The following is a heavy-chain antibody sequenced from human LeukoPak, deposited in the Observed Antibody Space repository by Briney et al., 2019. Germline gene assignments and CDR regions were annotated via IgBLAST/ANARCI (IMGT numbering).Heavy chain of an antibody. V-gene: IGHV3-7*03. CDR2: TNQDESEK. J-gene: IGHJ4*02. Sequence: GGSLRLSCAASGFTFSRYWMSWVRQAPGKGLERVANTNQDESEKYFVDSVKGRFTISRDNAKNSLYLQMNSLRVEDTAVYYCARDDFAGDSSGYIDYWGQGTLVTVSS. CDR1: GFTFSRYW. CDR3: ARDDFAGDSSGYIDY. D-gene: IGHD3-22*01.